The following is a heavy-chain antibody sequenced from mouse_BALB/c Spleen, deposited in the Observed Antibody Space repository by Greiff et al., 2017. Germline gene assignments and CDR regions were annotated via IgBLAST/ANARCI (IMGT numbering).Heavy chain of an antibody. CDR2: INSNGGST. D-gene: IGHD3-3*01. J-gene: IGHJ4*01. CDR3: TGDRGMDN. V-gene: IGHV5-6-3*01. Sequence: EVQLQESGGGLVQPGGSLKFSCAASGFTFSSYGMPWVRQTPDKRLELVATINSNGGSTYYPDSVKGRSTIPRDNAKNTLYLQMSSLKSEDTAMYYCTGDRGMDNGGQGTSVTVSS. CDR1: GFTFSSYG.